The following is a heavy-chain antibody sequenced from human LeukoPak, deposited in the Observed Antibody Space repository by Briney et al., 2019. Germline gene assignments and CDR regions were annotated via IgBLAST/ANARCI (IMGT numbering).Heavy chain of an antibody. CDR2: ISGSGGSK. CDR1: GFTFSSYA. J-gene: IGHJ4*01. V-gene: IGHV3-23*01. D-gene: IGHD2-21*01. Sequence: GGSLRLSCAASGFTFSSYAMIWVRQAPGKGLDWVSAISGSGGSKYYADSMKGRFTISRDNSKKRLYLIMISMRAEDTAVYYCAKDASQYRRGEYCGGDRYLLEFDYWGQGTLVTVSS. CDR3: AKDASQYRRGEYCGGDRYLLEFDY.